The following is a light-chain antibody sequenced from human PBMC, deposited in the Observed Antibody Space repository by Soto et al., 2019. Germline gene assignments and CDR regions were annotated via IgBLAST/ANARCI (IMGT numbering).Light chain of an antibody. Sequence: DIQMTQSPSSLSASVGDRVTITCRASQSISNYLNWYEQKPGKAPKRLIHAASTLQSGVPSRFSGTGSGTDFTLTISSLQPEDFATYYCQQSYSTPWTFGQGTKVEIK. CDR1: QSISNY. V-gene: IGKV1-39*01. CDR2: AAS. CDR3: QQSYSTPWT. J-gene: IGKJ1*01.